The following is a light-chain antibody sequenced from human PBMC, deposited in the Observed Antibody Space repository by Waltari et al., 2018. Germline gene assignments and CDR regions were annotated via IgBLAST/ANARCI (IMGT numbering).Light chain of an antibody. Sequence: QSALTQPASVSGSPGQSITISCTGTSNDVGGSTYVSWYQQHPGKAPKLMIYDVSNRPSGVSNRFSGSKSGNTASLTISGLQAEDEADYYCSSYTSSLTLVFGGGTKLTVL. V-gene: IGLV2-14*03. CDR1: SNDVGGSTY. CDR2: DVS. J-gene: IGLJ3*02. CDR3: SSYTSSLTLV.